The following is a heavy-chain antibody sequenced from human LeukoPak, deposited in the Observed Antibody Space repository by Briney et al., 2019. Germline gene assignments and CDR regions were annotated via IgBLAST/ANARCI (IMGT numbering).Heavy chain of an antibody. D-gene: IGHD3-22*01. CDR2: IIPIFGTA. J-gene: IGHJ4*02. CDR3: ARDDYDSSFDY. Sequence: VASVKVSCKASGGTFSSYAISWVRQAPGQGLEWMGRIIPIFGTANYARKFQGRVTITTDESTSTAYMELSSLRSEDTAVYYCARDDYDSSFDYWGQGTLVTVSS. CDR1: GGTFSSYA. V-gene: IGHV1-69*05.